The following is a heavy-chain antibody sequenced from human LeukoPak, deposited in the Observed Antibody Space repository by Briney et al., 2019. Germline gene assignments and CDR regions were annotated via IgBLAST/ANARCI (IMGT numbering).Heavy chain of an antibody. CDR2: INHRGST. J-gene: IGHJ4*02. D-gene: IGHD1-26*01. V-gene: IGHV4-34*01. CDR3: ARDGLEGAVDY. CDR1: GGSFSGYY. Sequence: PSETLSLTCAVYGGSFSGYYWSWIRQPPGKGLEWIGEINHRGSTNYNPSLKSRVTMSVDTSKNQFSLKLSSVTAADTAVYYCARDGLEGAVDYWGQGTLVTVSS.